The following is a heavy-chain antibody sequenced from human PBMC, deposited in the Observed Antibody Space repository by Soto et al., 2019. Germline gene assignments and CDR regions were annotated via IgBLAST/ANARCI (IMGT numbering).Heavy chain of an antibody. CDR3: ARDYKPDYDILTGYSYDAFDI. J-gene: IGHJ3*02. CDR1: GFTFSSYS. V-gene: IGHV3-48*02. D-gene: IGHD3-9*01. CDR2: ISSSSSTI. Sequence: PGGSLRLSCAASGFTFSSYSMNWVRQAPGKGLEWVSYISSSSSTIYYADSVKGRFTISRDNAKNSLYLQMNSLRDEDTAVYYCARDYKPDYDILTGYSYDAFDIWGQGTMVTVSS.